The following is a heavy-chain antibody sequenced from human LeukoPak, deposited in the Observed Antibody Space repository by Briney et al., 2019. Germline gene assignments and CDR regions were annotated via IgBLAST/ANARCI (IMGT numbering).Heavy chain of an antibody. Sequence: GGSLRLSCAASGFTFSSYSMNWVRQAPGKGLEWVSSISSSSSYIYYADSVKGRFTISRDNAKNSLYLQMNSLRAEDTAVYYCAREDNGYDYGDCWGQGTLVTVSS. CDR1: GFTFSSYS. J-gene: IGHJ4*02. CDR2: ISSSSSYI. CDR3: AREDNGYDYGDC. D-gene: IGHD5-12*01. V-gene: IGHV3-21*01.